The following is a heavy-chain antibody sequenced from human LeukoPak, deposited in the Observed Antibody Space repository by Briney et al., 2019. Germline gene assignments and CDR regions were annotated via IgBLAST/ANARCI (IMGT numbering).Heavy chain of an antibody. CDR3: ARPTYYYDTSVPTMNYYVDY. Sequence: GASVKVSCKASGYTFTSYAMHWVRQAPGQRPEWMGWINAGNGDTKYSQKFQGRVTITRDTSANTAYMELSSLRSEDTALYYCARPTYYYDTSVPTMNYYVDYWGQRTLVTVSS. CDR1: GYTFTSYA. CDR2: INAGNGDT. D-gene: IGHD3-22*01. J-gene: IGHJ4*02. V-gene: IGHV1-3*01.